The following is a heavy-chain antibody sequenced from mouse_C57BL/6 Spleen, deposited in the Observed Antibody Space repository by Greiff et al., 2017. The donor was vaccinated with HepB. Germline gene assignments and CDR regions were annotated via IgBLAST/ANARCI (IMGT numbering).Heavy chain of an antibody. D-gene: IGHD1-1*01. J-gene: IGHJ1*03. CDR1: GFTFSSYA. CDR3: ARDPYGSSPWYFDV. Sequence: EVMLVESGGGLVKPGGSLKLSCAASGFTFSSYAMSWVRQTPEKRLEWVATISDGGSYTYYPDNVKGRSTISRDNAKNNLYLQMSHLKSEDTAMYYCARDPYGSSPWYFDVWGTGTTVTVSS. CDR2: ISDGGSYT. V-gene: IGHV5-4*01.